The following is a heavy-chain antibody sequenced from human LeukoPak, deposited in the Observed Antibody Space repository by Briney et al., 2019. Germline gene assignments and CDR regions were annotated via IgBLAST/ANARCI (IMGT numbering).Heavy chain of an antibody. V-gene: IGHV4-39*01. Sequence: SETLSLTCTVSGGSITSSSYYWGWLRQPPGKGLEWIGSIYNSGSTYYNPSLKSLVTISVDTSKNQLSLMLSSVTAADTAVYYCARHDPDTSGYYFDYWSQGTLVTVSS. J-gene: IGHJ4*02. D-gene: IGHD3-22*01. CDR1: GGSITSSSYY. CDR3: ARHDPDTSGYYFDY. CDR2: IYNSGST.